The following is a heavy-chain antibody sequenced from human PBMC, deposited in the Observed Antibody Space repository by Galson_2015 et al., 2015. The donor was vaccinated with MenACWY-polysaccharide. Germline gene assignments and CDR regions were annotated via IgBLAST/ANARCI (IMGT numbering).Heavy chain of an antibody. V-gene: IGHV4-61*02. CDR3: ARGDLYCGGDCYPLFQH. CDR1: GGSISSGSYY. Sequence: TLSLTCTVSGGSISSGSYYWSWLRQPAGKGLEWIGRIYTSGSTNYNPSLKSRVTISVDTSKNQFSLKLSSVTAADTAVYYCARGDLYCGGDCYPLFQHWGQGTLVTVSS. J-gene: IGHJ1*01. D-gene: IGHD2-21*02. CDR2: IYTSGST.